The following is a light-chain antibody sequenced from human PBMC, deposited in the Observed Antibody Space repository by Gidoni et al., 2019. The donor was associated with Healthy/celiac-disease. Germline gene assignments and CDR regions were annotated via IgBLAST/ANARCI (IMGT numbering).Light chain of an antibody. V-gene: IGKV3-11*01. J-gene: IGKJ2*01. CDR1: QSVSSY. Sequence: EIVLTQSPATLSLSPGERATLSCRASQSVSSYLAWYHQKPDQAPRLLIYDASNRATGIPARFSGSGSGTDFTLTISSLETEDFAVYYCQQRSNWPPYTFGQGTKLEIK. CDR2: DAS. CDR3: QQRSNWPPYT.